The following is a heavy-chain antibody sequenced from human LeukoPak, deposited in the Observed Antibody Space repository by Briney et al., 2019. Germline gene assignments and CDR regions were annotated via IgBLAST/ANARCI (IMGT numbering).Heavy chain of an antibody. Sequence: GGSLRLSCEGSGFTFTTYSLTWVRQVPGKGLEWISYITPTGNTFYYADSVKGRFTISRDNAKNSLFLQMSSLRVDDTAVYYCARSLSGYEPPCAYWGQGTQVTVSS. D-gene: IGHD5-12*01. J-gene: IGHJ4*02. CDR2: ITPTGNTF. CDR3: ARSLSGYEPPCAY. V-gene: IGHV3-48*01. CDR1: GFTFTTYS.